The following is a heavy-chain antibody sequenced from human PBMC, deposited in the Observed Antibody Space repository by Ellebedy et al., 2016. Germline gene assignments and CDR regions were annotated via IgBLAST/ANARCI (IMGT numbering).Heavy chain of an antibody. CDR1: GFTFSSYA. V-gene: IGHV3-23*01. CDR3: ATSREYSGYA. D-gene: IGHD5-12*01. Sequence: GESLKISCAASGFTFSSYAMSWVRQAPGKGLEWVSAISGSGGSTYYADSVKGRFTTSRDNSKNTLYLQMNSLRAEDTAVYYCATSREYSGYAWGQGRVVTVSS. J-gene: IGHJ5*02. CDR2: ISGSGGST.